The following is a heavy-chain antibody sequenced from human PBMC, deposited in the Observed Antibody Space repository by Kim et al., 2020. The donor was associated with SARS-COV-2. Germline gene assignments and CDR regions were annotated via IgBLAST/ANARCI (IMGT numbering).Heavy chain of an antibody. J-gene: IGHJ5*02. Sequence: GESLKISCKGSGYSFTSYWIGWVRQMPGKGLEWMGIIYPGDSDTRYSPSFQGQVTISADKSISTAYLQWSSLKASDTAMYYCARRQTEGYCSGGSCYRGWFDPWGQGTLVTVSS. CDR1: GYSFTSYW. D-gene: IGHD2-15*01. CDR3: ARRQTEGYCSGGSCYRGWFDP. CDR2: IYPGDSDT. V-gene: IGHV5-51*01.